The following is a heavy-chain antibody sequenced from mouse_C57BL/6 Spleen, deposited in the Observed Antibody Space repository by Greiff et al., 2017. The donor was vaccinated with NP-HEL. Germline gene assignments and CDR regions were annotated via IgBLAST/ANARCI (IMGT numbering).Heavy chain of an antibody. CDR1: GFTFSSYG. V-gene: IGHV5-6*01. Sequence: VQVVESGGDLVKPGGSLKLSCAASGFTFSSYGMSWVRQTPDKRLEWVATISSGGSYTYYPDSVKGRFTISRDNAKNTLYLQMSSLKSEDTAMYYCARQGRYFDYWGQGTTLTVSS. CDR3: ARQGRYFDY. CDR2: ISSGGSYT. J-gene: IGHJ2*01.